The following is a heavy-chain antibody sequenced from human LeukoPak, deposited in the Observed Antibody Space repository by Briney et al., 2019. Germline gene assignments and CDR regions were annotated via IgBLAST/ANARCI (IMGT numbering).Heavy chain of an antibody. CDR1: GYTFTGYY. Sequence: RASVKVSCKASGYTFTGYYMHWVRQAPGQGLEWMGWINPNSGGTNYAQKFQGRVTLTRDTSISTAYMDLSRLRSDDTAVYYCARGPKLDAFDIWGQGTMATVSS. CDR2: INPNSGGT. J-gene: IGHJ3*02. CDR3: ARGPKLDAFDI. V-gene: IGHV1-2*02.